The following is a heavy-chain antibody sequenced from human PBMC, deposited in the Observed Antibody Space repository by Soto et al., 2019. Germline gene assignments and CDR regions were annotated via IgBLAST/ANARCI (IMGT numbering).Heavy chain of an antibody. D-gene: IGHD1-26*01. CDR1: GFTFSSYA. V-gene: IGHV3-23*01. CDR2: ISGSGGST. Sequence: PGGSLRLSCAASGFTFSSYAMSWVRQAPGKGLEWVSAISGSGGSTYYADSVKGRFTISRDNSKNTLYLQMNSLRAEDTAVYYCAKWVVGATQPSPAFDIWGQGTMVTVSS. CDR3: AKWVVGATQPSPAFDI. J-gene: IGHJ3*02.